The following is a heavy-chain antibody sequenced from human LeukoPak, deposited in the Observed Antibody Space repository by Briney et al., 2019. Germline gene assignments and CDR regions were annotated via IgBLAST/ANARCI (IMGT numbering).Heavy chain of an antibody. V-gene: IGHV1-24*01. CDR3: ATRPSDY. Sequence: ASVKVSCKVSGYTLTEFSMHWVRQAPGEGLEWMGGFDPENGETIYAQKFQGRVTMTEDTSTDTAFMELSSLRSEDTAFYYCATRPSDYWGQGTLVTVSS. J-gene: IGHJ4*02. CDR1: GYTLTEFS. CDR2: FDPENGET.